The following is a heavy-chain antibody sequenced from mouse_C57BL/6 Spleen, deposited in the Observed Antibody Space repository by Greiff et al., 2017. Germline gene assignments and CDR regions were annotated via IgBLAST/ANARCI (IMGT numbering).Heavy chain of an antibody. CDR3: AREVNWCFDY. V-gene: IGHV1-61*01. CDR2: IYPSDSET. CDR1: GYTFTSYW. D-gene: IGHD4-1*01. Sequence: VQLQQPGAELVRPGSSVKLSCKASGYTFTSYWMDWVKQRPGQGLEWIGNIYPSDSETHYNQKFKDKATLTVDKSSSTAYMQLSSLTSEDSAVYYCAREVNWCFDYWGQGTTLTVSS. J-gene: IGHJ2*01.